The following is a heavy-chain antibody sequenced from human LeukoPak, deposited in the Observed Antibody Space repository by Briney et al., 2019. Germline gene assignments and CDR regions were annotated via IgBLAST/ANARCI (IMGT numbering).Heavy chain of an antibody. Sequence: GGSLRLSCAGSGFTFSSYDMNWVRQPAGKGLEWVAGIYTAGATYYPGSFRGRFTISRETCRNPFFLKMNSVSAGDTSVDYCARGGYFGSGPMDVWGQGTTVTVSS. D-gene: IGHD3-10*01. CDR2: IYTAGAT. V-gene: IGHV3-13*01. CDR1: GFTFSSYD. CDR3: ARGGYFGSGPMDV. J-gene: IGHJ6*02.